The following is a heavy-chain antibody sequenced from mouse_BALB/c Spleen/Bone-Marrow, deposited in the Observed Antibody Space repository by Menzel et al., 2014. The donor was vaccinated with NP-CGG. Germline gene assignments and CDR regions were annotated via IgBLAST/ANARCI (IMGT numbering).Heavy chain of an antibody. CDR1: GFSLSRYS. D-gene: IGHD1-2*01. V-gene: IGHV2-6-4*01. CDR3: ARNIHITTWMDY. Sequence: VKLQESGPGLVAPSQSLSITCTVSGFSLSRYSVHWVRQPPGKGLEWLGMIWGGGSTDYNSALKSRLSISKDNSKSQVFLKMNSLQTDDSAMYYCARNIHITTWMDYWGQGTSVTVSS. CDR2: IWGGGST. J-gene: IGHJ4*01.